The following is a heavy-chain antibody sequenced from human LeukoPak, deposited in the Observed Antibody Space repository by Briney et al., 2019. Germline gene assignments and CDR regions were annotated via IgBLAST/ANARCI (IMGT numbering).Heavy chain of an antibody. CDR3: ARGAPPQN. V-gene: IGHV4-34*01. J-gene: IGHJ4*02. CDR2: INHSGST. CDR1: GGSFSGYY. Sequence: SETLSLTCAVYGGSFSGYYWSWIRQPPGKGLEWIGEINHSGSTNYNPSLESRVTISVDTSKNQFSLKLSSVTAADTAVYYCARGAPPQNWGQGTLVTVSS.